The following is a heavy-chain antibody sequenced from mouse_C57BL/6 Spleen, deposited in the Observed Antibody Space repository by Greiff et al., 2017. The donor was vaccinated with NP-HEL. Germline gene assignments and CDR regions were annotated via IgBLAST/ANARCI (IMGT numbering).Heavy chain of an antibody. CDR1: GYTFTSYW. Sequence: QVQLQQPGTELVKPGASVKLSCKASGYTFTSYWMHWVKQRPGQGLEWIGNINPSNGGTNYTEKFKSKATLPVDKSSSTPYMQLSRLTSEDSAVYYCARGYGRRGFDYWGQGTTLTVSS. CDR3: ARGYGRRGFDY. V-gene: IGHV1-53*01. D-gene: IGHD1-2*01. CDR2: INPSNGGT. J-gene: IGHJ2*01.